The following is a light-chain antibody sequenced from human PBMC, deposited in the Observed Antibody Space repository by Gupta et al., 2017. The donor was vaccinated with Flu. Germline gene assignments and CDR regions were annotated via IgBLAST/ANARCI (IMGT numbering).Light chain of an antibody. J-gene: IGLJ2*01. Sequence: QSALTQPASVSGSPGQSIAISCTGTSSDIGGYDYVSWYQQHPGKAPKLMLFEVSRRPAGISDRFSGSRSGNTASLTISGLLAEDEAFYYCSSYTNASTVVVFGGGTKLTVL. CDR1: SSDIGGYDY. CDR2: EVS. CDR3: SSYTNASTVVV. V-gene: IGLV2-14*01.